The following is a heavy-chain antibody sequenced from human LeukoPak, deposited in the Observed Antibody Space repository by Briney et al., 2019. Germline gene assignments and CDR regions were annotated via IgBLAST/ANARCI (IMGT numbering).Heavy chain of an antibody. V-gene: IGHV4-30-2*01. CDR2: IYHSGST. CDR1: GGSISSGGYY. J-gene: IGHJ2*01. Sequence: PSQTLSLTCTVSGGSISSGGYYWSWIRQPPGKGLEWIGYIYHSGSTYYNPSLKSRVTILVDTSKNQFSLNLSSVTAADTAAYYCAGELGSDPINLWGRGTLVTVSS. D-gene: IGHD3-10*01. CDR3: AGELGSDPINL.